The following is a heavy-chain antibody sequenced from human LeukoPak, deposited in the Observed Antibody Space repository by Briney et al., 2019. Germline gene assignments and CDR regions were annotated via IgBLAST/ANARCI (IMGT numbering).Heavy chain of an antibody. D-gene: IGHD6-25*01. Sequence: ASVKVSCKASGYTFTSYYMHWVRQAPGQGLEWMGIINPSGGSTSYAQKFQGRVTMTRDTFTSTVYMELSSLRSEDTAVYYCATLPGGARKAAKYYFDYWGQGTLVTVSS. V-gene: IGHV1-46*01. CDR2: INPSGGST. J-gene: IGHJ4*02. CDR3: ATLPGGARKAAKYYFDY. CDR1: GYTFTSYY.